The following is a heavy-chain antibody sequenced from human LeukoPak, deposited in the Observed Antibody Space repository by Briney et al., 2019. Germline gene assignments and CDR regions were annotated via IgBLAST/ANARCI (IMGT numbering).Heavy chain of an antibody. V-gene: IGHV3-49*04. D-gene: IGHD6-19*01. Sequence: GGSLRLSCAASEFTFSTYYMNWVRRAPGKGLEWVGFIRGKPYGGTTKYAASVKGRFTISRDGSKSIAYLHMNSLITEDTAIYFCTRANLHSSDWYNWFDPWGQGTLVTVSS. CDR3: TRANLHSSDWYNWFDP. J-gene: IGHJ5*02. CDR1: EFTFSTYY. CDR2: IRGKPYGGTT.